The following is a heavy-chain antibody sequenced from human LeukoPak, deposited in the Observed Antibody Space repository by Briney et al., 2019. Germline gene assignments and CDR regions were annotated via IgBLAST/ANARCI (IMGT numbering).Heavy chain of an antibody. D-gene: IGHD2-2*01. CDR3: AREDCSSTSCFVMFDY. J-gene: IGHJ4*02. CDR1: GFTFSSYS. CDR2: ISSSSSTI. V-gene: IGHV3-48*04. Sequence: GGSLRLSCAASGFTFSSYSMNWVRQAPGKGLEWVSYISSSSSTIYYADSVKGRFTISRDNAKNSLYLQMNSLRAEDTAVYYCAREDCSSTSCFVMFDYWGQGTLVTVSS.